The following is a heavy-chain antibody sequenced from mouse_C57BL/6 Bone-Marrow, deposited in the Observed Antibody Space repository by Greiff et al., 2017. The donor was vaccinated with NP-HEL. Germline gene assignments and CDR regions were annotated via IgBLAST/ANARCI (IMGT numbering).Heavy chain of an antibody. Sequence: EVQLVESGPGLVKPSQSLSLTCSVTGYSITSGYYWNWIRQFPGNKLEWMGYISYDGSNNYNPSLKNRISITRDTSKNQFFLKLNSVTTEDTATYYCAREVATGFDYWGQGTTLTVSS. V-gene: IGHV3-6*01. CDR3: AREVATGFDY. D-gene: IGHD1-1*01. J-gene: IGHJ2*01. CDR2: ISYDGSN. CDR1: GYSITSGYY.